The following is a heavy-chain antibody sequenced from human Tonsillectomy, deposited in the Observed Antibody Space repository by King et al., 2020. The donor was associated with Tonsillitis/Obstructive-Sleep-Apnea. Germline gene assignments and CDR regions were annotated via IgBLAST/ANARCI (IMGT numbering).Heavy chain of an antibody. CDR3: AHRQSGYNSGWDAGYFDS. J-gene: IGHJ4*02. V-gene: IGHV2-5*02. D-gene: IGHD6-19*01. Sequence: ITLKESGPTLVKPTQTLTLACTFSGFSLTTSAVGVGWIRQPPGKALEWLAFSYWDDDNRYSPSLKSRLTVTKDTSKNEVVLTMTNMDPLDTATYYCAHRQSGYNSGWDAGYFDSWGQGTPVIVSS. CDR1: GFSLTTSAVG. CDR2: SYWDDDN.